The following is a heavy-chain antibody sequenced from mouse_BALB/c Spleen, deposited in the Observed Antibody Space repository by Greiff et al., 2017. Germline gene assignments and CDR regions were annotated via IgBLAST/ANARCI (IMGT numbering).Heavy chain of an antibody. CDR3: ARPIPSYGNGAMDY. V-gene: IGHV2-9*02. J-gene: IGHJ4*01. CDR1: GFSLTSYG. Sequence: VKLVESGPGLVAPSQSLSITCTVSGFSLTSYGVHWVRQPPGKGLEWLGAIWAGGSTNYNSALMSRLSISKDNSKSQVFLKMNSLQTDDTAMYYCARPIPSYGNGAMDYWGQGTSVTVSS. D-gene: IGHD2-10*02. CDR2: IWAGGST.